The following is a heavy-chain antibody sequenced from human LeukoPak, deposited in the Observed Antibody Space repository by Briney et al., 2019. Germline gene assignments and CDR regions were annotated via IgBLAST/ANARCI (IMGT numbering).Heavy chain of an antibody. V-gene: IGHV3-30*18. Sequence: PGGPLRLSCAASGFTFSSYGMHWVRQAPGKGLEWVAVISYDGSNRYYADSVKGRFTISRDNSKNTLYLQMNSLRAEDTAVYYCAKDLFGIAAAGTYLGLYYYGMDVWGQGTTVTVSS. D-gene: IGHD6-13*01. CDR3: AKDLFGIAAAGTYLGLYYYGMDV. J-gene: IGHJ6*02. CDR1: GFTFSSYG. CDR2: ISYDGSNR.